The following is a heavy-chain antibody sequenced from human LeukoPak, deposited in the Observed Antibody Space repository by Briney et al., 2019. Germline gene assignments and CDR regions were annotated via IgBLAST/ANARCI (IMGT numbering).Heavy chain of an antibody. CDR1: GGSFSDYY. CDR3: ARDYQGQYYDFWSGFSTFDY. Sequence: PSETLSLTCAVYGGSFSDYYMSWIRQAPGKGLEWVSYISSSGSTIYYADSVKGRFTISRDNAKNSLYLQMNSLRAEDTAVYYCARDYQGQYYDFWSGFSTFDYWGQGTLVTVSS. V-gene: IGHV3-11*01. J-gene: IGHJ4*02. D-gene: IGHD3-3*01. CDR2: ISSSGSTI.